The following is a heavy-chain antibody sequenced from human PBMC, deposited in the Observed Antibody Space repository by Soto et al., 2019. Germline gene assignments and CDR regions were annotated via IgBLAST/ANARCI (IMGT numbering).Heavy chain of an antibody. J-gene: IGHJ4*02. CDR2: IYYSGST. V-gene: IGHV4-31*03. CDR3: ASAYYYDSSGYQGYFDY. Sequence: PSETLSLTCTVSGGSISSGGYYWSWIRQHPGKGLEWIGYIYYSGSTYYNPSLKSRVTISVDTSKNQFSLKLSSVTAADTAAYYCASAYYYDSSGYQGYFDYWGQGTLVTVSS. CDR1: GGSISSGGYY. D-gene: IGHD3-22*01.